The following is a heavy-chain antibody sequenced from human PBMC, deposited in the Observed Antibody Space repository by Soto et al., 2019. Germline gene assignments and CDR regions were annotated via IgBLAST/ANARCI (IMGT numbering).Heavy chain of an antibody. CDR1: GYTFTGYY. J-gene: IGHJ4*02. D-gene: IGHD3-9*01. CDR2: INPNSGGT. Sequence: ASVKVSCKASGYTFTGYYMHWVRQAPGQGLEWMGWINPNSGGTNYAQKFQGRVTMTEDTSINTAYMELSSLRSEDTAVYYCAHLPDYDILTGYHDFDYWGQGTLVTVSS. V-gene: IGHV1-2*02. CDR3: AHLPDYDILTGYHDFDY.